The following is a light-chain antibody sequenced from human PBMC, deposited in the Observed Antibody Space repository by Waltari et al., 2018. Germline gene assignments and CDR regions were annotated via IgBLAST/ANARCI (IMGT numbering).Light chain of an antibody. CDR2: NNN. CDR3: ATWDDNLKGL. Sequence: QSLLTQPASASGPPGQSVTISCSGSTSNIGSNAVNWYQVVPGTAPKLLIDNNNQRPSGVPDRFSGSKSGTSASLAISGLQSDDEADYYCATWDDNLKGLFGGGTKLTVL. J-gene: IGLJ3*02. CDR1: TSNIGSNA. V-gene: IGLV1-44*01.